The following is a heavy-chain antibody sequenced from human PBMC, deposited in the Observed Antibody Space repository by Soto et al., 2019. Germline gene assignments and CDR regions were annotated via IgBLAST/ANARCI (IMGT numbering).Heavy chain of an antibody. CDR2: FYYSVST. J-gene: IGHJ6*02. D-gene: IGHD4-17*01. V-gene: IGHV4-59*01. Sequence: SETLCLTCTVSGGSISNYYWSWIRQPPGKGLEWIGYFYYSVSTNYNPSLKSRGTISVDTSKNQFSLQLSSVTAADTAVYYSARDRAVTNPSYYCYYGTDVWGQGTKVTGPS. CDR3: ARDRAVTNPSYYCYYGTDV. CDR1: GGSISNYY.